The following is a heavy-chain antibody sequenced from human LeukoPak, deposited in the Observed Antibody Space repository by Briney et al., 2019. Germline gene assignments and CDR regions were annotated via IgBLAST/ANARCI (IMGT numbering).Heavy chain of an antibody. J-gene: IGHJ5*02. D-gene: IGHD6-13*01. CDR1: GYTFTSYD. Sequence: ASVKVSCTASGYTFTSYDINWVRQATGQGLEWMGWMNPNSGNTGYAQKFQGRVTMTRNTSISTAYMELSSLRSEDTAVYYCARGLRAAALFNWFDPWGQGTLVTVSS. V-gene: IGHV1-8*01. CDR3: ARGLRAAALFNWFDP. CDR2: MNPNSGNT.